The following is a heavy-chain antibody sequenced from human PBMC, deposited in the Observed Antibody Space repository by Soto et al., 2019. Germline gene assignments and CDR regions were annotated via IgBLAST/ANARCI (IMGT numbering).Heavy chain of an antibody. D-gene: IGHD6-6*01. CDR3: TTGEYSSSFIYYYYMDV. CDR2: IRSKANSYAT. V-gene: IGHV3-73*01. CDR1: GVTFSGSA. Sequence: VQLVESGGGLVQPGGSLKLSCAASGVTFSGSAMHWVRQASGKGLEWVGRIRSKANSYATAYAASVKGRFTISRDDSKNTAYLQMNSLKTEDTAVYYCTTGEYSSSFIYYYYMDVWGKGTTVTVSS. J-gene: IGHJ6*03.